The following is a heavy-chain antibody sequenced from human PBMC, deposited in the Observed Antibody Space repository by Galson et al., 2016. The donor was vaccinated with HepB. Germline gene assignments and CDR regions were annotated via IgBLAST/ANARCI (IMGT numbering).Heavy chain of an antibody. CDR2: INQDGSEK. CDR1: GLTFSRFW. V-gene: IGHV3-7*05. Sequence: SLRLSCAASGLTFSRFWMTWVRQAPGKGLEWVANINQDGSEKHYLDSVRGRFTISRDNAKNILYLQMKSLRDEDTAVYYCAKRPYSYGWHYGVDVWGQRTTVTVSS. CDR3: AKRPYSYGWHYGVDV. J-gene: IGHJ6*02. D-gene: IGHD5-18*01.